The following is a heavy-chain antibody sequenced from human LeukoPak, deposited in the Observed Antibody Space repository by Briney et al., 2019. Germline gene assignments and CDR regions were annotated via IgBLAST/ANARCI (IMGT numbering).Heavy chain of an antibody. Sequence: PGGSLRLYCAASGFTFSSYAMSWVRQAPGKGLEWVSAISGSGGSTYYADSVKGRFTISRDNSKNTLYLQINSLRAEDTAVYYCAKEQFIVVVTAILDYWGQGTLVTVSS. J-gene: IGHJ4*02. D-gene: IGHD2-21*02. CDR3: AKEQFIVVVTAILDY. V-gene: IGHV3-23*01. CDR1: GFTFSSYA. CDR2: ISGSGGST.